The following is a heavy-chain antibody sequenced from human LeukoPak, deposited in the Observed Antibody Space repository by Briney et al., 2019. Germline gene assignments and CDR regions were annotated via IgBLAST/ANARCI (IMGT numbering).Heavy chain of an antibody. J-gene: IGHJ5*02. V-gene: IGHV3-53*05. CDR1: GFTVSSNY. Sequence: PGGSLRLSCAASGFTVSSNYMSWVRQAPGKGLEWVSVIYSGGSTYYADSVKGRFTISRDNSKNTLYLQMNSLRAEDTAVYYCAKDGIETMVRGSGWFDPWGQGTLVTVSS. D-gene: IGHD3-10*01. CDR3: AKDGIETMVRGSGWFDP. CDR2: IYSGGST.